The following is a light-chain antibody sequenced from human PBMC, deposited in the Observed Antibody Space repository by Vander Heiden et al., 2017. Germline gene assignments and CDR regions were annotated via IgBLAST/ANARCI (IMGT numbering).Light chain of an antibody. V-gene: IGKV3-11*01. CDR3: QQRSNWPRLT. J-gene: IGKJ4*01. CDR1: QSVSSY. Sequence: EIVLTQSPATLSLSPGERATSSCRASQSVSSYLAWYQQKPGQAPRLLIYDASNRATGIPARFSGSGSGTDFTLTISSLEPEDFAVYYCQQRSNWPRLTFGGGTKVEIK. CDR2: DAS.